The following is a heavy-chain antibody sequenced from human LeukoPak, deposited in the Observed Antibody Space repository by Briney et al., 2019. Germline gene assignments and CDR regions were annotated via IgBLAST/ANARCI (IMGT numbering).Heavy chain of an antibody. J-gene: IGHJ6*03. V-gene: IGHV3-53*01. D-gene: IGHD3-10*01. CDR1: GFTVSSNY. CDR2: IHKNAIT. CDR3: ARSLRVRGVPDYMDV. Sequence: GGSLRLSCAASGFTVSSNYMSWVRQAPGKGLEWVSVIHKNAITSYADTVKGRFSISRDNSKNTLYLQMNNLRVDDTAVYYCARSLRVRGVPDYMDVWGKGTTVTVSS.